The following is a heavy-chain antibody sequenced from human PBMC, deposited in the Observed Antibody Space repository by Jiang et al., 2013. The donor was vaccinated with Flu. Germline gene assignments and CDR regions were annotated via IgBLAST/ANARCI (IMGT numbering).Heavy chain of an antibody. J-gene: IGHJ4*02. D-gene: IGHD1-14*01. Sequence: SWVRQAPGQGLEWMGWISAYNGNTNYAQKLQGRVTITRDTSASTAYMELSSLRSEDTAVYYCARDPTTYWGQGTLVTVSS. V-gene: IGHV1-18*01. CDR3: ARDPTTY. CDR2: ISAYNGNT.